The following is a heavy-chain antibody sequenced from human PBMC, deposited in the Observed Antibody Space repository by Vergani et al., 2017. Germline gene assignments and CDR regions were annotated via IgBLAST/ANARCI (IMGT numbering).Heavy chain of an antibody. CDR3: ARELGAGYYGSGGPFDY. CDR2: IYYSGST. CDR1: GGSISSYY. V-gene: IGHV4-59*01. J-gene: IGHJ4*02. Sequence: QVQLQESGPGLVKPSETLSLTCTVSGGSISSYYWSWIRQPPGKGLEWIGYIYYSGSTNYNPSLKSRVTISVDTSKNQFSLKLSSVTAADTAVYYCARELGAGYYGSGGPFDYWGQGTLVTVSS. D-gene: IGHD3-22*01.